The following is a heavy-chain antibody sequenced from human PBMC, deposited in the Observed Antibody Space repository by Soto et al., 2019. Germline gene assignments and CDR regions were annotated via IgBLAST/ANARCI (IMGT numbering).Heavy chain of an antibody. D-gene: IGHD2-2*01. CDR3: TGGYCSSYSCYGAAMDV. CDR2: IWYDGSND. CDR1: GFTFSSYG. Sequence: VQLVESGGGVVQPGRSLRLSCAASGFTFSSYGMHWVRQAPGKGLEWVAVIWYDGSNDDYVDSVKGRFTISRDNSNNMLYLEMNRLKAADTAIYDCTGGYCSSYSCYGAAMDVWGQGTTITVAS. V-gene: IGHV3-33*01. J-gene: IGHJ6*02.